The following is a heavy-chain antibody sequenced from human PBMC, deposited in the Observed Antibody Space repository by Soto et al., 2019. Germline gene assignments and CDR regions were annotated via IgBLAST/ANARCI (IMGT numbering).Heavy chain of an antibody. V-gene: IGHV3-23*01. CDR2: ISGTAHAS. Sequence: EVQLLESGGGLVQPGGSLRISCAASGFDFSNYGMSWVRQAPGKGLEWVSAISGTAHASYYAASVKGRFTISRDNSKNTLYLHMNSLRVEDTAVYFCVKDAPQPFSDWVQGTLVTVSS. CDR1: GFDFSNYG. CDR3: VKDAPQPFSD. J-gene: IGHJ4*02. D-gene: IGHD3-3*02.